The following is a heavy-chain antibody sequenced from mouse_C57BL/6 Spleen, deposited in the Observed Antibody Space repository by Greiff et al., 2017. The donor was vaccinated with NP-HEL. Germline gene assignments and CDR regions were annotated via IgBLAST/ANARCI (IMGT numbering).Heavy chain of an antibody. Sequence: QVQLQQPGAELVKPGASVKLSCKASGYTFTSYWMHWVKQRPGQGLEWIGMINPNSGSTNYNEKFKSKATLTVDKSSSTAYMQLSSLTSEDSAVYYCARRESTTVEVDYWGQGTTLTVSS. CDR3: ARRESTTVEVDY. D-gene: IGHD1-1*01. CDR2: INPNSGST. J-gene: IGHJ2*01. V-gene: IGHV1-64*01. CDR1: GYTFTSYW.